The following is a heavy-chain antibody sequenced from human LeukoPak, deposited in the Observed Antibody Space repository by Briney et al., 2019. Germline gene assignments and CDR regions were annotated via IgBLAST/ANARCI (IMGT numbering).Heavy chain of an antibody. V-gene: IGHV1-18*01. CDR1: GYTFTSYG. D-gene: IGHD3-10*01. CDR3: AGTPYYYGSGLDY. Sequence: ASVKVSCKASGYTFTSYGISWVRQAPGQGLEWMGWISAYNGNTNYAQKLQGRVTMTRNTSISTAYMELSSLRSEDTAVYYCAGTPYYYGSGLDYWGQGTLVTVSS. J-gene: IGHJ4*02. CDR2: ISAYNGNT.